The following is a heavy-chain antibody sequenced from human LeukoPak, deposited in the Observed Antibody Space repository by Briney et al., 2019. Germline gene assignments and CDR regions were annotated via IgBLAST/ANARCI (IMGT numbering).Heavy chain of an antibody. CDR3: ARDVGVNWFDP. CDR1: GFTFRIYS. Sequence: GGSLRLSCAASGFTFRIYSMNWVRQAPGKGLEWVSSISSSSSYIYYADSVKGRFTISRDNAKNSLYLQMNSLRAEDTAVYYCARDVGVNWFDPWGQGTLVTVSS. D-gene: IGHD1-26*01. J-gene: IGHJ5*02. CDR2: ISSSSSYI. V-gene: IGHV3-21*01.